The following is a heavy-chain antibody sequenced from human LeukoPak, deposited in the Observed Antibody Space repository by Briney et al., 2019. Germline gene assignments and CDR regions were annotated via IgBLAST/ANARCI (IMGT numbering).Heavy chain of an antibody. J-gene: IGHJ5*02. D-gene: IGHD3-3*01. Sequence: SETLSLTCTVSGGSISSSTYYWGWIRQPPGKGLEWIGTIHYSGSTYYNPSLKSRVTISVDTSKNQFSLKLSSVTAADTAVYYCARARAYYDFWSGYYTGIPNGNWFDPWGQGTLVTVSS. CDR3: ARARAYYDFWSGYYTGIPNGNWFDP. CDR2: IHYSGST. V-gene: IGHV4-39*07. CDR1: GGSISSSTYY.